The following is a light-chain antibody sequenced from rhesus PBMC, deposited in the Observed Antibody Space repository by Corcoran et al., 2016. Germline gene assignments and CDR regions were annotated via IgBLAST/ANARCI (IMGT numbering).Light chain of an antibody. V-gene: IGKV2-72*02. Sequence: DIVMTQTPLSLPITPGEPASISCRSSQSLLHSNGNTYLHWYLQQPGQSPRLLIYGGSNRASGVPDRFSGSGAGTDFTLKISKVEAEDVGVYYCVQAIAFPFTFGPGTKLEIK. J-gene: IGKJ3*01. CDR3: VQAIAFPFT. CDR1: QSLLHSNGNTY. CDR2: GGS.